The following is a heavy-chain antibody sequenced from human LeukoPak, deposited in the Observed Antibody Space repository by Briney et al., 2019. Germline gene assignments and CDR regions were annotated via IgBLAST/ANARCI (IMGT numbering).Heavy chain of an antibody. D-gene: IGHD3-10*01. CDR3: ARAPDGSGAY. Sequence: GGSLRLSCAASGFTFSSYAMHWVRQAPGKGLEWVAVISYDGSNKYYADSVKGRFTISRDNSKNTLYLQMNSLRAEDTAVYYCARAPDGSGAYWDQGTLVTVSS. J-gene: IGHJ4*02. CDR2: ISYDGSNK. V-gene: IGHV3-30-3*01. CDR1: GFTFSSYA.